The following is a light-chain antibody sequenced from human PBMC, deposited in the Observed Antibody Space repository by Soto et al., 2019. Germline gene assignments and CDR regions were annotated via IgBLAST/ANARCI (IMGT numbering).Light chain of an antibody. V-gene: IGLV2-23*02. J-gene: IGLJ7*01. CDR3: CSYGGSRAV. CDR1: SSDVGSHNL. CDR2: EVT. Sequence: QSALTQPASVSGSPGQSITISCTGTSSDVGSHNLVSWYQQHPGQAPKLMIYEVTKRPLGVSTCFSASKSGNTASLTISGLQAEDDADYYCCSYGGSRAVFGGGTQLTVL.